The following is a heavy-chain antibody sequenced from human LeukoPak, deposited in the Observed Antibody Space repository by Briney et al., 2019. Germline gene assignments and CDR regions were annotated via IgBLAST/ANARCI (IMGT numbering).Heavy chain of an antibody. V-gene: IGHV1-69*04. D-gene: IGHD2-8*01. Sequence: SVKVSCKASGGTFSSYAISWVRQAPGQGLEWMGRIIPILGIANYAQKSQGRVTITADKSTSTAYMELSSLRSEDTAVYYCARGVYAIGYYYYGMDVWGQGTTVTVSS. J-gene: IGHJ6*02. CDR2: IIPILGIA. CDR1: GGTFSSYA. CDR3: ARGVYAIGYYYYGMDV.